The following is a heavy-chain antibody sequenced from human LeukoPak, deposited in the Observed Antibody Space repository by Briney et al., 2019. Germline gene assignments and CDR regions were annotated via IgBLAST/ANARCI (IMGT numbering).Heavy chain of an antibody. D-gene: IGHD2-21*02. CDR2: IIPIFGTA. V-gene: IGHV1-69*13. CDR3: AREAYCGGDCYADFDY. J-gene: IGHJ4*02. Sequence: SVKVSCKASGGTFSSYAISWVRQAPGQGLEWMGGIIPIFGTANYAQKFQGRVTITADESTSTAYMELRSLRSEDTAVYYCAREAYCGGDCYADFDYWGQGTLVTVSS. CDR1: GGTFSSYA.